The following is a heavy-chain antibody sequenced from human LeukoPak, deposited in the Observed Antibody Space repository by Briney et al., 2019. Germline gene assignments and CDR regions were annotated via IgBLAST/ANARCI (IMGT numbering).Heavy chain of an antibody. CDR2: VKQDGSDK. Sequence: GGSLRLSCAASGFTFSRYWMSWVHQAPGKGLEWVANVKQDGSDKYYVDSVKGRFTISRDNAKNSLYLQMNSLGADDTAVYYCARDNSGSYDFWGQGTLVTVSS. CDR3: ARDNSGSYDF. J-gene: IGHJ4*02. D-gene: IGHD3-10*01. CDR1: GFTFSRYW. V-gene: IGHV3-7*01.